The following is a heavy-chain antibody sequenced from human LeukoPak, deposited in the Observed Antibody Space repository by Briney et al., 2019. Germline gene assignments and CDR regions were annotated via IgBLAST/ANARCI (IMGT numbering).Heavy chain of an antibody. D-gene: IGHD6-19*01. CDR2: IYYSGST. V-gene: IGHV4-39*01. CDR3: ARHDSSNTVDY. J-gene: IGHJ4*02. Sequence: SETLSLTCTVSGGSISSSSYYWGWIRQPPGTGLEWIGSIYYSGSTYYNPSLKSRVTISVDTSKNQFSLKLSSVTAADTAVYYCARHDSSNTVDYWGQGTLVTVSS. CDR1: GGSISSSSYY.